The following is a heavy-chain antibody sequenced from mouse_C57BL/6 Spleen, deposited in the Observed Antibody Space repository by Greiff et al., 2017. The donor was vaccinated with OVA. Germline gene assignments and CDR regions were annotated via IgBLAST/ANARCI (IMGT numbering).Heavy chain of an antibody. CDR1: GFTFSDYG. J-gene: IGHJ4*01. CDR2: ISSGSSTI. CDR3: AKTTVDYAMDY. Sequence: EVQLVESGGGLVKPGGSLKLSCAASGFTFSDYGMHWVRQAPEKGLEWVAYISSGSSTIYYADTVKGRFTISRDNAKNTLFLQMTSLRSEDTAMYYCAKTTVDYAMDYWGQGTSVTVSS. D-gene: IGHD1-1*01. V-gene: IGHV5-17*01.